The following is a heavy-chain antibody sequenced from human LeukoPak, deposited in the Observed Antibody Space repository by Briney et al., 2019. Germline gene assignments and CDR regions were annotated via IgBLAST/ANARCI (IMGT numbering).Heavy chain of an antibody. D-gene: IGHD5-18*01. V-gene: IGHV3-21*01. CDR2: ISSSSSYI. CDR3: ARPSSAHRGGFIGKMVTPFFDY. CDR1: GFTFSSYS. J-gene: IGHJ4*02. Sequence: PGGSLRLSCAASGFTFSSYSMNWVRQAPGKGLEWVSSISSSSSYIYYADSVKGRFTISRDNAKNSLYLQMNSLRAEDTAVYYCARPSSAHRGGFIGKMVTPFFDYWGQGTVVTVSS.